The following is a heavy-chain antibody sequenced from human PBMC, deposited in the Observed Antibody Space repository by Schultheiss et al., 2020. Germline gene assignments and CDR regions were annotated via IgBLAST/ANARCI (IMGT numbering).Heavy chain of an antibody. J-gene: IGHJ4*02. V-gene: IGHV3-69-1*02. Sequence: GGSLRLSCVASGFTITNCAMSWVRQAPGKGLEWVSYIGFSGTIYYADSVRGRFTISRDNAKKSLYLQMNSLRAEDTAVYYCARSEVYRSLWGQGTLVTVSS. CDR2: IGFSGTI. CDR1: GFTITNCA. D-gene: IGHD3-16*02. CDR3: ARSEVYRSL.